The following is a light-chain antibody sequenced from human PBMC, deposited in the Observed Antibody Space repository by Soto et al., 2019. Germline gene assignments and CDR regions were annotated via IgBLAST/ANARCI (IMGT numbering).Light chain of an antibody. CDR1: QSMSSW. J-gene: IGKJ1*01. CDR3: QQYKSYWT. CDR2: EAS. Sequence: DIQMTQSPSTLSASVGDRVTITCRASQSMSSWLAWYQQKPGKAPKLLIYEASSLQSGVPSRFSGSGSGTEFTLTISSLQPDDFATYYCQQYKSYWTFGQGTKVEIK. V-gene: IGKV1-5*03.